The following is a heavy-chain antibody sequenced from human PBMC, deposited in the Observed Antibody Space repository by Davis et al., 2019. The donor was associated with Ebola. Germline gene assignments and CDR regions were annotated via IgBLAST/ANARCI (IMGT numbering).Heavy chain of an antibody. CDR1: GFTFSGYA. Sequence: GGSLRLSCVVSGFTFSGYAMSWVRQSPGRGLEWVSASSGSGVSTYYTDSVKGRFTISRDYSTNTLYLQMHSLRADDTAVYYCAKEAPGNVRYFDWLLPFDSWGQGTPVTVSS. CDR3: AKEAPGNVRYFDWLLPFDS. V-gene: IGHV3-23*01. CDR2: SSGSGVST. D-gene: IGHD3-9*01. J-gene: IGHJ4*02.